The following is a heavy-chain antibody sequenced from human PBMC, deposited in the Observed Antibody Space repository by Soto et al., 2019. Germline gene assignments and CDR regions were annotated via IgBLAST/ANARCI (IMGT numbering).Heavy chain of an antibody. CDR2: IIPIFGTA. D-gene: IGHD3-22*01. CDR3: ARDHSNYYDSSGPDAFDI. J-gene: IGHJ3*02. V-gene: IGHV1-69*06. CDR1: GGTFSSYA. Sequence: SVKVSCKASGGTFSSYAISWVRQAPGQGLEWMGGIIPIFGTANYAQKFQGRVTITADKSTSTAYMELSSLRSEDTAVYYCARDHSNYYDSSGPDAFDIWGQGTMVT.